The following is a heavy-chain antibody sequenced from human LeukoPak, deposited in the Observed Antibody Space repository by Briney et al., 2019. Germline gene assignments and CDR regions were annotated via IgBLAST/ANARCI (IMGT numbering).Heavy chain of an antibody. CDR1: GGSFSGYY. Sequence: SETLSLTCAVYGGSFSGYYWSWIRQPPGRGREWIGEINHSGSTNYNPSLKSRVTISVGTSKTQFPLKLSSVTAAHTAVYYCARGGGWRGYYYYYMDVWGKGTTVTISS. V-gene: IGHV4-34*01. CDR3: ARGGGWRGYYYYYMDV. J-gene: IGHJ6*03. CDR2: INHSGST. D-gene: IGHD1-26*01.